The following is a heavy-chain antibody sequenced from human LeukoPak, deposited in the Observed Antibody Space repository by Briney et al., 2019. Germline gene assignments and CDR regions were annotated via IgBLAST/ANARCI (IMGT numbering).Heavy chain of an antibody. CDR2: IYHSGST. Sequence: PSGTLSLTCAVSGGSISSSNWWGWIRQPPGKGLEWIGEIYHSGSTNYNPSLKSRVTISVDKSKTQFSLKLSSVTAADTAVYYCARDRYYDSGSYYNWGQGTLVTVSS. CDR1: GGSISSSNW. CDR3: ARDRYYDSGSYYN. J-gene: IGHJ4*02. V-gene: IGHV4-4*02. D-gene: IGHD3-10*01.